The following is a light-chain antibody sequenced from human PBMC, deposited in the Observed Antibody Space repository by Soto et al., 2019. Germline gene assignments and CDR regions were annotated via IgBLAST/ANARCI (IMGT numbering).Light chain of an antibody. CDR2: DVS. CDR1: QSVSSNY. J-gene: IGKJ1*01. Sequence: ETVLTQSPGTLSLSPGERATLSCRSSQSVSSNYLAWYQQKPGQAPRLLIYDVSSRATGIPDRFSGSGSGTDFTRTIGRLEPEDFAMYYCQQYGSSPTFGQGTKVEIK. CDR3: QQYGSSPT. V-gene: IGKV3-20*01.